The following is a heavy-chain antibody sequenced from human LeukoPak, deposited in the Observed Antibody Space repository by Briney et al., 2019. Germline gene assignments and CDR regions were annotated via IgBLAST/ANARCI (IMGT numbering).Heavy chain of an antibody. CDR3: LRMGSSAYTLI. D-gene: IGHD3-22*01. CDR1: GFTFSNYR. CDR2: ISSDGSST. Sequence: GGSLRLSCAASGFTFSNYRMQLVRQAPGKGLVWVSRISSDGSSTSYADSVKGRFTVSRDNAKNTLYLQMNSLRAEDTAVYYCLRMGSSAYTLIWGQGTLVTVSS. V-gene: IGHV3-74*01. J-gene: IGHJ4*02.